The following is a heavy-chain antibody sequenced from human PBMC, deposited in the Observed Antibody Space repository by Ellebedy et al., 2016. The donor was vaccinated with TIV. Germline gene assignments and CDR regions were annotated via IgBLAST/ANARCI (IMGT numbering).Heavy chain of an antibody. J-gene: IGHJ4*02. CDR1: GFTFSNYA. Sequence: GEPLKISCAASGFTFSNYAMHWVRQAPGKGLEWVADISSGDGSNKNHADSVKGRFTISRDNSKNTLYLQMTSLRVEETAVYYCARGTLNNDWGLGFWGQGTLVTVSS. CDR3: ARGTLNNDWGLGF. V-gene: IGHV3-30-3*01. D-gene: IGHD3-9*01. CDR2: ISSGDGSNK.